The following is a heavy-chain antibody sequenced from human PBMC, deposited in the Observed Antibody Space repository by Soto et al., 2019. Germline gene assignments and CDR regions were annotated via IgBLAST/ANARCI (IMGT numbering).Heavy chain of an antibody. CDR2: IIPIFGTA. CDR1: GGTFSSYA. CDR3: ARGIAAAGTPGDYYYYGMDV. V-gene: IGHV1-69*13. D-gene: IGHD6-13*01. Sequence: VKVSCKASGGTFSSYAISWVRQAPGQGLEWMGGIIPIFGTANYAQKFQGRVTITADESTSTAYMELSSLRSEDTAVYYCARGIAAAGTPGDYYYYGMDVWGQGTTVTVSS. J-gene: IGHJ6*02.